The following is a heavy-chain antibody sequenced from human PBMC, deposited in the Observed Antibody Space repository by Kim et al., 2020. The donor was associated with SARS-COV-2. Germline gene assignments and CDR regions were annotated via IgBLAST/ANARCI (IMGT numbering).Heavy chain of an antibody. V-gene: IGHV3-30*01. D-gene: IGHD6-19*01. J-gene: IGHJ6*02. CDR3: ARDIAVAGPYYGMDV. Sequence: DSVKGRFTISRDNSKNTLYLQMNSLRAEDTAVYYCARDIAVAGPYYGMDVWGQGTTVTVSS.